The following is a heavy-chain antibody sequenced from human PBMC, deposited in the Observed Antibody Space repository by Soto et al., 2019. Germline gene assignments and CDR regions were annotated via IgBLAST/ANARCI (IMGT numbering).Heavy chain of an antibody. CDR2: IYYSGST. D-gene: IGHD3-10*01. V-gene: IGHV4-59*01. Sequence: SETLSLTCTVSGGSISSYYWSWIRQPPGKGLEWIGYIYYSGSTNYNPSLKSRVTISVDTSKNQFSLKLSSVTAADTAVYYCARSYGSGCYGDYYYGMDVWGQGTTVTVYS. CDR1: GGSISSYY. J-gene: IGHJ6*02. CDR3: ARSYGSGCYGDYYYGMDV.